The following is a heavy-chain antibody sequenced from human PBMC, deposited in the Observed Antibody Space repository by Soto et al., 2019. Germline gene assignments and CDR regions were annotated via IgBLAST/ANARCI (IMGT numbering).Heavy chain of an antibody. V-gene: IGHV1-18*01. Sequence: QVPLVQSGAEVRRPGASVKVSCNASGYTFSNDGINWVRQAPGQGLEWMGWISAYNGNTEYAQNFQGRVTMTTDTSTSTAYMELRSLRSDDTAVYSCARGGPTSADYYYGMDVWGLGTTVTVSS. CDR1: GYTFSNDG. J-gene: IGHJ6*02. CDR2: ISAYNGNT. CDR3: ARGGPTSADYYYGMDV. D-gene: IGHD3-10*01.